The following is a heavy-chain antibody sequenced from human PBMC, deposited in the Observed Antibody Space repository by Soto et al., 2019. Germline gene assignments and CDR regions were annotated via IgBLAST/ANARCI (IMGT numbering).Heavy chain of an antibody. V-gene: IGHV1-3*01. D-gene: IGHD3-3*01. J-gene: IGHJ4*02. CDR2: INAGNGNT. Sequence: ASVKVSCKASGYTFTSYAMHWVRQAPGQRLEWMGWINAGNGNTKYSQKFQGRVTITRDTSASTAYMELSSLKASDTAMYYCARQGGTMFGSLDLDYWGQGTLVTVSS. CDR3: ARQGGTMFGSLDLDY. CDR1: GYTFTSYA.